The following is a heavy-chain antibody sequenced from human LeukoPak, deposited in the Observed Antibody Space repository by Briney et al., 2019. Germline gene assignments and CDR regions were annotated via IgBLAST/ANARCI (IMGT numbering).Heavy chain of an antibody. V-gene: IGHV4-34*01. CDR3: ARGRYCSSTSCYRGYWFDP. D-gene: IGHD2-2*01. Sequence: SETLSLTCAVYGGSFSGYYWSWIRQPPGKGLEWIGEINHSGSTNYNPSLKSLVTISVDTSKNQFSLKLSSVTAADTAVYYCARGRYCSSTSCYRGYWFDPWGQGTLVTVSS. J-gene: IGHJ5*02. CDR1: GGSFSGYY. CDR2: INHSGST.